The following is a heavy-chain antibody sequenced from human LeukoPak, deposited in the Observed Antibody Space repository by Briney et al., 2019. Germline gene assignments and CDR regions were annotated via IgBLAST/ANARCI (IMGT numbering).Heavy chain of an antibody. CDR3: ARIRGIVVVPARGYFDL. CDR1: GYTFTSYG. V-gene: IGHV1-18*01. J-gene: IGHJ2*01. D-gene: IGHD2-2*01. Sequence: ASVKVSCKASGYTFTSYGISWVRQAPGQGLEWMGWISAYNGNTNYAQKLQGRVTMTTDTSTSTAYMELRSLRSDDTAVYYCARIRGIVVVPARGYFDLWGRGTLVTVSS. CDR2: ISAYNGNT.